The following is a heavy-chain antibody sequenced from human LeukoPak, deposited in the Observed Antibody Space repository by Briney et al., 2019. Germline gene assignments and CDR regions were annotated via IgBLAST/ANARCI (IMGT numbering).Heavy chain of an antibody. CDR3: WQKRIDN. CDR1: GFTFSSYG. V-gene: IGHV3-30*03. D-gene: IGHD5-24*01. CDR2: ISYDGSNK. J-gene: IGHJ4*02. Sequence: GGSLRLSCAASGFTFSSYGMHWVRQAPGKGLEWVSVISYDGSNKYYADSVKGRFTISRDNSKNTLYLQMNSLRAEDTAVYYCWQKRIDNWGQGTLFTASS.